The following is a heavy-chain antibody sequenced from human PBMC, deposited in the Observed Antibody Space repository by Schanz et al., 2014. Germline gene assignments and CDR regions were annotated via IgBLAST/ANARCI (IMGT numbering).Heavy chain of an antibody. V-gene: IGHV1-46*01. CDR2: INPYDDTI. CDR1: NYIFTKYY. J-gene: IGHJ3*02. CDR3: VTEKRMESGTWAKAFDI. Sequence: QVQLVQSGAEVKKPGASVKLSCKASNYIFTKYYIHCVRQAPGQGLEWMGLINPYDDTIDYAKKFQGRFTMTRDTSTTTVYMELSSLRSDDTAMYYCVTEKRMESGTWAKAFDIWAKGLGSPSLQ. D-gene: IGHD3-3*01.